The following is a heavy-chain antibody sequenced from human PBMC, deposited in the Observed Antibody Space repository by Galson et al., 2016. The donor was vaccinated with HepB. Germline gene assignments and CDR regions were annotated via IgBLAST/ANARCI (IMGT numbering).Heavy chain of an antibody. D-gene: IGHD3-10*01. Sequence: SLRLSCAASGFTFSSFWMHWVRQAPGKGLVWVARINSDGSSTTYADSVKGRFTISRDNAKNTLYLQMKSLRVEDTAVYYCVRDRVELRYFGELSPYGMDVWGHGTTVTVSS. CDR3: VRDRVELRYFGELSPYGMDV. CDR2: INSDGSST. CDR1: GFTFSSFW. J-gene: IGHJ6*02. V-gene: IGHV3-74*01.